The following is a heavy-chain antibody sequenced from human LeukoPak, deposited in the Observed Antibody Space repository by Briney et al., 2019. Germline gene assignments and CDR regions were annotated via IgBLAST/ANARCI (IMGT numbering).Heavy chain of an antibody. D-gene: IGHD6-13*01. Sequence: SETLSLTCTVSGGSVSSGSYYWSWIRQPPGKGLEWIGYIYYTGSTNYNSSLKSRVTISVDTSKNQFSLKLSSVTAADTAVYYCARQRCLGSSCHFDYWGQGTLVTVSS. CDR1: GGSVSSGSYY. V-gene: IGHV4-61*01. J-gene: IGHJ4*02. CDR2: IYYTGST. CDR3: ARQRCLGSSCHFDY.